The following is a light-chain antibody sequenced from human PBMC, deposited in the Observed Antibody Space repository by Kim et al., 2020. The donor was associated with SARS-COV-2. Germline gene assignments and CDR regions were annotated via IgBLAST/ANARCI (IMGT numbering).Light chain of an antibody. CDR1: QGISNY. Sequence: SASVGDRVTITCRASQGISNYLVWYQQKPVKVPKVLIYPASTLQSGVPSRFSGSGSGTEFTLTISSLQPEDAATYYCQKYSTAPWTFGQGTKLEI. J-gene: IGKJ1*01. CDR2: PAS. CDR3: QKYSTAPWT. V-gene: IGKV1-27*01.